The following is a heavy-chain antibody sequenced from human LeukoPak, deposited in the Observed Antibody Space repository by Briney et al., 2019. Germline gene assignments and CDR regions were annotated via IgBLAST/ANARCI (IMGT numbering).Heavy chain of an antibody. V-gene: IGHV1-46*01. CDR1: GYTFTSYY. CDR3: ARPGSGSYYYDY. J-gene: IGHJ4*02. Sequence: ASVKVSCKASGYTFTSYYMHWVRQAPGQGLEWMGLINPSGGSTSYAQKFQGRVTMTRDTSTSTVYMGLSSLRSEDTAVYYCARPGSGSYYYDYWGQGTLVTVSS. D-gene: IGHD3-10*01. CDR2: INPSGGST.